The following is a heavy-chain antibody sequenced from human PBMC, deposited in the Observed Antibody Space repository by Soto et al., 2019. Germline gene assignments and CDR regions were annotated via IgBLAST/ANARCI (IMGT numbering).Heavy chain of an antibody. CDR1: GYTFSIYG. CDR2: TRPNNGNT. J-gene: IGHJ4*02. D-gene: IGHD3-10*01. Sequence: QVQLVQSGAEVKKPGASVKVSCKASGYTFSIYGINWVRQAPGQGLEWMGWTRPNNGNTKYAQNLQDRVTMTTDTSTSTAYMELRSLRPDDTAVYYCVRDLDGSGSYYTDYWGQGTLVTVSS. V-gene: IGHV1-18*01. CDR3: VRDLDGSGSYYTDY.